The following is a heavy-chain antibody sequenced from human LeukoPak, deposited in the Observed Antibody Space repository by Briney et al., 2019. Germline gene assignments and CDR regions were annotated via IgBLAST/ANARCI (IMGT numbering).Heavy chain of an antibody. CDR3: ARGGGGYCSGGSCYDHDY. V-gene: IGHV1-2*04. Sequence: ASVKVSCKASGYTFTSYSLHWVRQAPGQGLEWMGWINPNSGGTNYAQKFQGWVTMTRDTSISTAYMELSRLRSDDTAVYYCARGGGGYCSGGSCYDHDYWGQGTLVTVSS. CDR1: GYTFTSYS. J-gene: IGHJ4*02. CDR2: INPNSGGT. D-gene: IGHD2-15*01.